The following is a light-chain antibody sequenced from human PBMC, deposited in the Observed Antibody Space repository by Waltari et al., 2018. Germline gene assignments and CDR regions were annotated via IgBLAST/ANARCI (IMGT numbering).Light chain of an antibody. V-gene: IGKV4-1*01. CDR1: QSVLYSSNNKNY. CDR2: WAS. J-gene: IGKJ2*01. CDR3: QQYYSTPYT. Sequence: DIVMTQSPDSLAVSLGERATINCKSRQSVLYSSNNKNYLAWYQQKPGQPPKLLMYWASTRESGVPDRFSGSGSGTDFTLTISSLQAEDVAVYYCQQYYSTPYTFGQGTKLEI.